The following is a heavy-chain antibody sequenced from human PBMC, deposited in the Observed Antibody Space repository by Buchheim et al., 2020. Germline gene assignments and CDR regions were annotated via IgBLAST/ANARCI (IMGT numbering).Heavy chain of an antibody. CDR1: GFTFSTYA. D-gene: IGHD5-18*01. CDR2: ISGGGHST. Sequence: EVQLLESGGALVQPGGSLRLSCAASGFTFSTYAMSWVRQAPGKGLEWVSAISGGGHSTYYADSVTGRFTISRDTSTHTLFLQMKSLRAENTAVYYCAKQYGSDTYYDAFDIWGQGT. CDR3: AKQYGSDTYYDAFDI. V-gene: IGHV3-23*01. J-gene: IGHJ3*02.